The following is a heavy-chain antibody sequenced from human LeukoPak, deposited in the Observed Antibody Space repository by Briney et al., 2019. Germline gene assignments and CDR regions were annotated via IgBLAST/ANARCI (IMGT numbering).Heavy chain of an antibody. CDR1: GFTFSSYS. CDR2: ISSSSSYI. Sequence: KSGGSLRLSCAASGFTFSSYSMNWVRQAPGKGLEWASSISSSSSYIYYADSVKGRFTISRDNAKNSLYLQMNSLRAEDTAVYYCARAQYCSGGSCYSSAFDIWGQGTMVTVSS. V-gene: IGHV3-21*01. D-gene: IGHD2-15*01. CDR3: ARAQYCSGGSCYSSAFDI. J-gene: IGHJ3*02.